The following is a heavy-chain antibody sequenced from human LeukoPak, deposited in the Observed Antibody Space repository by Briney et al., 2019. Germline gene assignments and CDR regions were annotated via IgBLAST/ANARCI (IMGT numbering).Heavy chain of an antibody. CDR2: IYSGGST. D-gene: IGHD3-22*01. CDR1: GFTVSSNY. Sequence: GGSLRLSCVVSGFTVSSNYMSWVRQAPGKGLEWVSVIYSGGSTYYADSVKGRFTISKDNYENTVYLQMNSLRAEDTAAYYYAKHDSGYGPFDYWGQGTLVTVSS. V-gene: IGHV3-53*01. CDR3: AKHDSGYGPFDY. J-gene: IGHJ4*02.